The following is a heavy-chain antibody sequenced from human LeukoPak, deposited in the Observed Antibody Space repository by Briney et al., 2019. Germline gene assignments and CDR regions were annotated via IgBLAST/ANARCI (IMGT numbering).Heavy chain of an antibody. CDR1: GDSISSDDYY. Sequence: SQTLSLTCTVSGDSISSDDYYWSWIRQPAGKGLEWIGRFSASGNSNYNPSLKSRVTISVDTSKNQFSLKLSSVTAADTAVYYCAREGPLVELLYNYYYMDVWGKGTTVTVSS. J-gene: IGHJ6*03. CDR3: AREGPLVELLYNYYYMDV. CDR2: FSASGNS. V-gene: IGHV4-61*02. D-gene: IGHD1-7*01.